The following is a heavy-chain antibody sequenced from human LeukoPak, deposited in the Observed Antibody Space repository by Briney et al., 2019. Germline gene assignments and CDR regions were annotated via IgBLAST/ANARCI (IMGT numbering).Heavy chain of an antibody. D-gene: IGHD7-27*01. V-gene: IGHV3-23*01. Sequence: PGGSLTLSYAASGFIFSSYVMIWVRQAPGKGLEWVSIISTSGGDIHYADSVKGRFSISRDNSKNTLSLQMNSLRVDDTAVYYCARDPNWGSGYWGQGTLVTVSS. CDR3: ARDPNWGSGY. J-gene: IGHJ4*02. CDR1: GFIFSSYV. CDR2: ISTSGGDI.